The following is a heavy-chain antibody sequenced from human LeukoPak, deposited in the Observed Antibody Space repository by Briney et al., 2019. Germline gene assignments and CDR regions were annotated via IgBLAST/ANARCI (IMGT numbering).Heavy chain of an antibody. V-gene: IGHV3-23*01. CDR2: ISGSGGST. J-gene: IGHJ4*02. D-gene: IGHD6-19*01. CDR3: AKWGSSGWRPPFDY. Sequence: GGSLRHSCAASGFTFSSYAMSWVRQAPGKGLEWVSAISGSGGSTYYADSVKGRFTISRDNSKNTLYLQMNSLRAEDTAVYYCAKWGSSGWRPPFDYWGQGTLVTVSS. CDR1: GFTFSSYA.